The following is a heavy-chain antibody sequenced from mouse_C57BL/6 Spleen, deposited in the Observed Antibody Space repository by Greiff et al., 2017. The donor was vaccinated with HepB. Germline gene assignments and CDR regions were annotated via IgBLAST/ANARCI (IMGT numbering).Heavy chain of an antibody. CDR2: ISDGGSYT. D-gene: IGHD1-1*01. CDR1: GFTFSSYA. J-gene: IGHJ2*01. CDR3: ARVITTEVATEDYFDY. Sequence: EVQGVESGGGLVKPGGSLKLSCAASGFTFSSYAMSWVRQTPEKRLEWVATISDGGSYTYYPDNVKGRFTISRDNAKNNLYLQMSHLKSEDTAMYYCARVITTEVATEDYFDYWGQGTTLTVSS. V-gene: IGHV5-4*01.